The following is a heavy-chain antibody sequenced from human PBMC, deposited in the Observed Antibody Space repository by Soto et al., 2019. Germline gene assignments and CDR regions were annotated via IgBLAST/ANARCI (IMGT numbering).Heavy chain of an antibody. J-gene: IGHJ2*01. CDR3: ARLYADFWYFDV. Sequence: QLQLQESGPGLVKPSETLSLTCAVSGDSITSRNYYWGWIRRPAGKGLEWIGNIYHAGSTYYNPSLQSRLTISVDTSRNQFSLKLSTVTATDTGVYYCARLYADFWYFDVWGRGTLVTVSS. V-gene: IGHV4-39*01. CDR2: IYHAGST. CDR1: GDSITSRNYY. D-gene: IGHD4-17*01.